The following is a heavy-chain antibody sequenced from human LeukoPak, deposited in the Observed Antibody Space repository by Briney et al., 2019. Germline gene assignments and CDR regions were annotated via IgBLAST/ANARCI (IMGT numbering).Heavy chain of an antibody. CDR2: ISYDGSNK. Sequence: PGGSLRLSCAASGFTFSSYGMHWVRQAPGKGLEWVAVISYDGSNKYYADSVKGRFTISRDNSKNTLYLQMNSLRAEDTAVYYCANDREGGSVDYWGQGTLVTVSS. CDR3: ANDREGGSVDY. CDR1: GFTFSSYG. V-gene: IGHV3-30*18. J-gene: IGHJ4*02. D-gene: IGHD2-15*01.